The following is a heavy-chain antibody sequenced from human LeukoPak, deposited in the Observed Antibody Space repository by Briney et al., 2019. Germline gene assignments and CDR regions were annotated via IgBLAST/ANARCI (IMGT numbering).Heavy chain of an antibody. D-gene: IGHD2-2*01. J-gene: IGHJ4*02. V-gene: IGHV1-18*01. CDR2: ISAYNGNT. Sequence: VSVKVSCKASGYTFTSYGISWVRQAPGQGLEWMGWISAYNGNTNYAQKLQGRVTMTTDTPTSTAYMELRSLRSDDTAVYYCAGEYRSSTSCYSDYWGQGTLVTVSS. CDR3: AGEYRSSTSCYSDY. CDR1: GYTFTSYG.